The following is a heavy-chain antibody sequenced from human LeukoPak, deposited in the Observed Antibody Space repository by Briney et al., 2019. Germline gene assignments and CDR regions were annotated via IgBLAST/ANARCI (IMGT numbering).Heavy chain of an antibody. CDR3: AKSHASIWNVYDY. Sequence: PGGSLRLSCAASGFTFSGYAMSWVRLAPGEGLEWVSAITAGGDSTYYAEPVKGRFTISRDNLKNMVFLQMSTLRAEDTAIYYCAKSHASIWNVYDYWGQGTLVTVSS. D-gene: IGHD6-13*01. V-gene: IGHV3-23*01. CDR1: GFTFSGYA. CDR2: ITAGGDST. J-gene: IGHJ4*02.